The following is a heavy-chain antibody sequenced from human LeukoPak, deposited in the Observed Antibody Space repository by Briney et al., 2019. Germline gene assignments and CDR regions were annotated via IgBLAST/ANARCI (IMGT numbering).Heavy chain of an antibody. CDR2: IWYDGSNK. J-gene: IGHJ4*02. D-gene: IGHD4-17*01. CDR1: GFIFSSYG. CDR3: ARDLRDYGDYFYFDY. V-gene: IGHV3-33*01. Sequence: SLRLSCAASGFIFSSYGMHWVRQAPGKGLEWVAVIWYDGSNKYYADSVKGRFTISRDNSKNTLYLQMNSLRAEDTAVYYCARDLRDYGDYFYFDYWGQGTLVTVSS.